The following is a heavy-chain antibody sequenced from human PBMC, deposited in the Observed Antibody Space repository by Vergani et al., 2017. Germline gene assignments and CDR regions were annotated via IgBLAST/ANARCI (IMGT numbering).Heavy chain of an antibody. CDR2: INPSGGST. V-gene: IGHV1-46*01. J-gene: IGHJ6*02. CDR1: GYTFTSYY. D-gene: IGHD4-17*01. Sequence: QVQLVQSGAEVKKPGASVKVSCKASGYTFTSYYMHWVRQAPGQGLEWMGIINPSGGSTSYAQKFQGRVTMTSDTSTSTVYMELSSLRSEDTAVYYCARSYGDYPYYYYGMDVWGQGTTVTVSS. CDR3: ARSYGDYPYYYYGMDV.